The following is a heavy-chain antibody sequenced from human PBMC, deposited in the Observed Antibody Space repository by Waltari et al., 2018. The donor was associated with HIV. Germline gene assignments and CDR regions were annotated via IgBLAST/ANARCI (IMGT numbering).Heavy chain of an antibody. D-gene: IGHD5-18*01. CDR1: GYTFTSYG. CDR2: NSAYNGNT. Sequence: QVQLVQSGAEVKKPGASVKVSCKASGYTFTSYGISWVRQAPGQGLEWMGWNSAYNGNTNYAQKLQGRVTMNTDTSTSTAYMELRSLRSDDTAVYYCARDGWIQLWLPTRKNHIAAAGEGDTSNWFDPWGQGTLVTVSS. J-gene: IGHJ5*02. CDR3: ARDGWIQLWLPTRKNHIAAAGEGDTSNWFDP. V-gene: IGHV1-18*01.